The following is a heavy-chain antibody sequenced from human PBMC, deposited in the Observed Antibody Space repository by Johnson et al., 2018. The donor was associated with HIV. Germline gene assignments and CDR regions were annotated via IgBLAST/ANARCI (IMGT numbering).Heavy chain of an antibody. CDR1: GFTFSNAW. V-gene: IGHV3-15*01. J-gene: IGHJ3*02. CDR2: IKSKTDGGTT. Sequence: VQLVESGGGLVQPGGSLRLSCAASGFTFSNAWMSWVRQAPGKGLEWVGRIKSKTDGGTTDYAAPVKGRFTISRDDSKNTLYLQMNSLKTEDTAVYYCTTSLPWSIDAFDIWGQGTMVTVSS. CDR3: TTSLPWSIDAFDI. D-gene: IGHD2-8*02.